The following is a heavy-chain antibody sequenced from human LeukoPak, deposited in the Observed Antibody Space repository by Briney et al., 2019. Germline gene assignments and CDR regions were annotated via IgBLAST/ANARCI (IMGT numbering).Heavy chain of an antibody. Sequence: GGSLRLSCAASGFTFSSYWMHWVRHAPGKGLVWVSRINTDGSSTSYADSVKGRFTISRDNAKNTLYLQMNSLRAEDTAVYYCASRGIAAAAPFDYWGQGTLVTVSS. D-gene: IGHD6-13*01. J-gene: IGHJ4*02. V-gene: IGHV3-74*01. CDR1: GFTFSSYW. CDR2: INTDGSST. CDR3: ASRGIAAAAPFDY.